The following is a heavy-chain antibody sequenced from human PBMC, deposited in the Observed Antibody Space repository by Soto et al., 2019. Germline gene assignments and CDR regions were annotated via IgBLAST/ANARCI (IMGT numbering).Heavy chain of an antibody. J-gene: IGHJ3*02. V-gene: IGHV4-34*01. CDR3: ARHVRRGVTLENAFDI. Sequence: SETLSLTCAVYGGSFSGYYWSWIRQPPGKGLEWIGEINHSGSTNYNPSLKSRVTISVDTSKNQFSLKLSSVTAADTAVYYCARHVRRGVTLENAFDIWGQGTMVTVSS. CDR1: GGSFSGYY. D-gene: IGHD2-21*02. CDR2: INHSGST.